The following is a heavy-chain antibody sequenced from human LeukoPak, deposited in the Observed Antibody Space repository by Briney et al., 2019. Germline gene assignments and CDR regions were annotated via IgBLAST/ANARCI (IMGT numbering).Heavy chain of an antibody. Sequence: GGSLRLSCAASGFTFSSYAMGWVRQAPGKGLEWVSGISGSGGSIYYADSVKGRFTISRDNSKNTLYLQMNSLRAEDTAIYYCAKDLKSGYTYGYSDYWGQGTLVTVSS. CDR2: ISGSGGSI. V-gene: IGHV3-23*01. CDR1: GFTFSSYA. CDR3: AKDLKSGYTYGYSDY. J-gene: IGHJ4*02. D-gene: IGHD5-18*01.